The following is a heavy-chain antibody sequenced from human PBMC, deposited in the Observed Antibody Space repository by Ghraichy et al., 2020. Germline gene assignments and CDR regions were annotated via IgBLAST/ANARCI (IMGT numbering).Heavy chain of an antibody. V-gene: IGHV4-59*01. J-gene: IGHJ6*02. CDR3: ARGVGSGSYSYYYYGMDV. CDR1: GGSISSYY. CDR2: IYYSGST. D-gene: IGHD3-10*01. Sequence: SETLSLTCTVSGGSISSYYWSWIRQPPGKGLEWIGYIYYSGSTDYNPSLKSRVTISVDTSKNQFSLKLSSVTAADTAVYYCARGVGSGSYSYYYYGMDVWGQGTTVTVSS.